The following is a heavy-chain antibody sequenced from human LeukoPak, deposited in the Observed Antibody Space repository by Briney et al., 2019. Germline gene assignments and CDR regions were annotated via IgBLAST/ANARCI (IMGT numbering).Heavy chain of an antibody. CDR2: IIPIFGTA. CDR1: GGTFSSYA. Sequence: SVQVSCKASGGTFSSYAISWVRQAPGQGLEWMGGIIPIFGTANYAQKFQGRVTITTDESTSTAYMELSSLISEDTAVYYCARGSGVVPAAIVYWGQGTLVTVSS. J-gene: IGHJ4*02. V-gene: IGHV1-69*05. CDR3: ARGSGVVPAAIVY. D-gene: IGHD2-2*02.